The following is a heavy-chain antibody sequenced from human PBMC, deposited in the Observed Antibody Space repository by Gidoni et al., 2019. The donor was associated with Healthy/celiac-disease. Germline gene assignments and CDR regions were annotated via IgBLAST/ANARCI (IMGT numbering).Heavy chain of an antibody. J-gene: IGHJ4*02. CDR1: GFTFRSYA. CDR3: ANSGAYCGGDCL. D-gene: IGHD2-21*02. V-gene: IGHV3-23*01. CDR2: ISGSGGST. Sequence: EVQLLESGGGSAQPGGSLRLSCAASGFTFRSYAMSWVRQAPGKGLEWVSAISGSGGSTYYADSVKGRFTISRDNSKNTLYLQMNSLRAEDTAVYYCANSGAYCGGDCLWGQGTLVTVSS.